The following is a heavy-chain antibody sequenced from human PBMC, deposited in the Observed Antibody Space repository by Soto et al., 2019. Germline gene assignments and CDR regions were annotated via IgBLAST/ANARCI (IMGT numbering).Heavy chain of an antibody. D-gene: IGHD2-15*01. CDR2: IYSGGST. Sequence: EVQLVESGGGLVQPGGSLRLSCAASGFTVSSNYMSWVRQAPGKGLEWVSVIYSGGSTYYADSVKGRFTISRDNSKNTLYLQMNSLRAEDTAVYYCAILVVVVAATPTEYFQHWGQGTLVTVSS. J-gene: IGHJ1*01. CDR1: GFTVSSNY. CDR3: AILVVVVAATPTEYFQH. V-gene: IGHV3-66*01.